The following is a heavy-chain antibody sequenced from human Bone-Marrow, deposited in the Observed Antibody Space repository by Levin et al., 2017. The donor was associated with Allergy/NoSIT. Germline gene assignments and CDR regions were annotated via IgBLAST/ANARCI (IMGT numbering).Heavy chain of an antibody. CDR3: ARSFDS. J-gene: IGHJ4*02. CDR1: GFTFSSYN. Sequence: GESLKISCAASGFTFSSYNMNWVRQAPGKGLEWVSYISSSSTTMYYADSVKGRVTISRDNAKNSLFLQMNSLRAEDTAVYYCARSFDSWGQGTLVTVSS. CDR2: ISSSSTTM. V-gene: IGHV3-48*01.